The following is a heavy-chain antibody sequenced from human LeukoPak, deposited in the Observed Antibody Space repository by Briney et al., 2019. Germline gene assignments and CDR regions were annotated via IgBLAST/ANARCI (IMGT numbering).Heavy chain of an antibody. J-gene: IGHJ5*02. Sequence: SETLSLTCTVSGGFTSPYKWNWIRQPPGKGLEWIGYIYNSGSTNYNPSLKSRVTISVDTSKNQFSLKLSSVTAADTAVYYCARDTRTPWRWFDPWGQGTLVTVSS. CDR2: IYNSGST. CDR1: GGFTSPYK. CDR3: ARDTRTPWRWFDP. V-gene: IGHV4-4*08. D-gene: IGHD1-1*01.